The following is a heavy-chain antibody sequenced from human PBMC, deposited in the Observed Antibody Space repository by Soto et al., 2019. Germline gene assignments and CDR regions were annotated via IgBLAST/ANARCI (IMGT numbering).Heavy chain of an antibody. J-gene: IGHJ4*02. CDR3: ARESEDLTSNFDY. V-gene: IGHV3-21*01. Sequence: NPGGSLRLSCAASGFTFTRYSMNWFRQAPGKGLEWVSSISSTTNYIYYADSMKGRFTVSRDNAKNSVYLEMNSLSAEDTALYYCARESEDLTSNFDYWGQGTLVTVSS. CDR2: ISSTTNYI. CDR1: GFTFTRYS.